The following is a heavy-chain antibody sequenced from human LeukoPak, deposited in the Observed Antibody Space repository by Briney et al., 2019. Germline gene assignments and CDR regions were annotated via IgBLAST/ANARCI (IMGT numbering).Heavy chain of an antibody. J-gene: IGHJ5*02. CDR2: INPNSGGT. Sequence: GASVKVSCKASGYTFTDYYIHWVRQAPGQGLEWMGWINPNSGGTNFAQKFQGRVTMTRDTSINTAYMEMSRLTLDDTAVYYCASEVTTVTTRFDPWGQGTLVAVSS. CDR1: GYTFTDYY. V-gene: IGHV1-2*02. D-gene: IGHD4-17*01. CDR3: ASEVTTVTTRFDP.